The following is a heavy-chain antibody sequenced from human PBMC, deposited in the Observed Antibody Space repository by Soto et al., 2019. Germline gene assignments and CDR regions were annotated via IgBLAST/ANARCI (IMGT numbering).Heavy chain of an antibody. V-gene: IGHV4-39*01. CDR2: IYYSGST. D-gene: IGHD3-22*01. Sequence: SETLPLTCTVSGGSISSSSYYWVWIRKPPGKGLEWIGSIYYSGSTYYNPSLKSRVTISVDTSKNQFSLKLSSVTAADTAVYYCARHVIGGYYYGIDYWGQGTLVTVSS. J-gene: IGHJ4*02. CDR3: ARHVIGGYYYGIDY. CDR1: GGSISSSSYY.